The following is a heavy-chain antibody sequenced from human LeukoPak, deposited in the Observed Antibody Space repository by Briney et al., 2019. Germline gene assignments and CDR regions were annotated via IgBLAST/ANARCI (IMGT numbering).Heavy chain of an antibody. J-gene: IGHJ4*02. Sequence: SETLSLTCTVSGGSISSYYWSWIRQPPGKGLEWIGYIYYSGSTNYNPSPKSRVTISVDTSKNQFSLKLSSVTAADTAVYYCARAPPVYCSSTSCPLRFDYWGQGTLVTVSS. CDR2: IYYSGST. CDR3: ARAPPVYCSSTSCPLRFDY. V-gene: IGHV4-59*01. D-gene: IGHD2-2*01. CDR1: GGSISSYY.